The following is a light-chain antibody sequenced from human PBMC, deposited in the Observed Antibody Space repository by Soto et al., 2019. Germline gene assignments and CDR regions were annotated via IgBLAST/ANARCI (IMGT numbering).Light chain of an antibody. V-gene: IGLV2-11*01. CDR2: DVS. CDR1: SSDVGGYNY. Sequence: QSVLTQPRSVSGSPEQSVTISCTGTSSDVGGYNYVSWYQQHPGKAPKLMIYDVSKRPSGVPDRFSGSKSGNTASLTISGLQAEDEADYYCCSYAGSYTLVFGTGTKVTV. CDR3: CSYAGSYTLV. J-gene: IGLJ1*01.